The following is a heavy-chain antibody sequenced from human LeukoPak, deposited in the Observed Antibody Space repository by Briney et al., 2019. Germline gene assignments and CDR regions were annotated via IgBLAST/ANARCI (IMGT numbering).Heavy chain of an antibody. Sequence: GASLKVSCKASGYTFTGYYMHWVRQAPGQGLEWMGWINPNSGGTNYAQKFQGRVTMTRDTSISTAYMELSRLRSDDTAVYYCARAGSIAAVGYFQHWGQGTLVTVSS. CDR3: ARAGSIAAVGYFQH. J-gene: IGHJ1*01. V-gene: IGHV1-2*02. CDR1: GYTFTGYY. D-gene: IGHD6-13*01. CDR2: INPNSGGT.